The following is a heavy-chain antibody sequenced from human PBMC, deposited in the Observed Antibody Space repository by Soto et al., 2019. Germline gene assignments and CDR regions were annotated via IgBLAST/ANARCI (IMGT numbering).Heavy chain of an antibody. J-gene: IGHJ4*02. CDR1: GFTFSSYG. V-gene: IGHV3-30*18. D-gene: IGHD6-13*01. Sequence: GGSLRLSCAASGFTFSSYGMHWVRQAPGKGLEWVAVISYDGSNKYYADSVKGRFTISRDNSKNTLYLQMNSLRAEDTAVYYCAKDTALAAAFDYWGQGTLVTVSS. CDR3: AKDTALAAAFDY. CDR2: ISYDGSNK.